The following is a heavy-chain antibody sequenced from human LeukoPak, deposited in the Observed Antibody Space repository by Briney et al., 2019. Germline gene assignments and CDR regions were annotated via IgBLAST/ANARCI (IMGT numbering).Heavy chain of an antibody. CDR1: GFTFSSYS. CDR3: ARDELPFEY. V-gene: IGHV3-48*01. D-gene: IGHD1-26*01. Sequence: GGSLRLSCAASGFTFSSYSMNWVRQAPGKGLEWVSYISSSSSTIYYADSVKGRFTISRDNAKNSLYLQMNSLRAEDTAVYYCARDELPFEYWGQGTLVTVSS. CDR2: ISSSSSTI. J-gene: IGHJ4*02.